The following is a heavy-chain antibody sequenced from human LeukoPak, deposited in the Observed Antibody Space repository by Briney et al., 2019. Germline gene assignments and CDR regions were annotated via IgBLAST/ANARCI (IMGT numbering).Heavy chain of an antibody. J-gene: IGHJ4*02. D-gene: IGHD2-8*01. CDR3: ARGMYGDTPDY. CDR1: GFTFSSYW. V-gene: IGHV3-7*03. CDR2: IKQDGSEK. Sequence: GGSLRLSCAASGFTFSSYWMSWVRQAPGKGLEWVANIKQDGSEKYYVDSVKGRFTISRGNAKNSLYLQMNSLRAEDTAVYYCARGMYGDTPDYWGQGTLVTVSS.